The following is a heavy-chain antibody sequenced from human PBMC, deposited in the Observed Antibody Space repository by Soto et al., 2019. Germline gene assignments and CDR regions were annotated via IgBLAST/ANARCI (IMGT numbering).Heavy chain of an antibody. Sequence: SVKVSCKASGYPFPGYYMHWVRQAPGQGLAWMGWINPNSGGTNYAQKFQGWVTMTRDTSISTAYMELSSLRSEDTAVYYCARGEHYEVGSGYYKGYSFDTWGQGTMVTV. CDR1: GYPFPGYY. D-gene: IGHD3-3*01. V-gene: IGHV1-2*04. CDR2: INPNSGGT. J-gene: IGHJ3*02. CDR3: ARGEHYEVGSGYYKGYSFDT.